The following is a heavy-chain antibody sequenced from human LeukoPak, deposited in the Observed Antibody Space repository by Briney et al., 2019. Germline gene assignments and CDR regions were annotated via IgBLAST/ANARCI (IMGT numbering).Heavy chain of an antibody. CDR3: ARVPRGYCSGGSCYGMDV. J-gene: IGHJ6*02. CDR2: INSDGSST. CDR1: GFTVSANF. D-gene: IGHD2-15*01. V-gene: IGHV3-74*01. Sequence: GGSLRLSCAASGFTVSANFMSWVRQAPGKGLEWVSRINSDGSSTSYADSVKGRFTISRDNAKNTLYLQMNSLRAEDTAVYYCARVPRGYCSGGSCYGMDVWGQGTTVTVSS.